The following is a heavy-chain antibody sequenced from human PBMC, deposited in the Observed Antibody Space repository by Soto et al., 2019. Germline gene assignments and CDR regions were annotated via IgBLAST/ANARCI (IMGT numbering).Heavy chain of an antibody. CDR1: GHTFSGHH. J-gene: IGHJ4*02. D-gene: IGHD7-27*01. V-gene: IGHV1-2*02. CDR2: INLDNGDT. CDR3: GLEPTGTGGLHY. Sequence: QVQVVQSGAEVRKPGASVKVSCKASGHTFSGHHMHWVRQAPGQGLEWMGLINLDNGDTIYAQKFQGRVTTTRDTSITTAYMDLSGLRSEDTAVYYCGLEPTGTGGLHYWGQGTLVTVSS.